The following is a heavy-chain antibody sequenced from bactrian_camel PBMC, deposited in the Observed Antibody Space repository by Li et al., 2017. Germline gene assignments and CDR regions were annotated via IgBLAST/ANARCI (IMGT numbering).Heavy chain of an antibody. CDR2: IWNRGGAT. D-gene: IGHD7*01. Sequence: VQLVESGGGTVQAGGSLNLSCSVSGRAYLRAWFRQAPGKEREGVACIWNRGGATYYSDSAKGRFTISQDNAKNTLYLQMNSLSPEDTAMYYCATDRYCHSGGCASACFGYWGQGTQVTVS. CDR3: ATDRYCHSGGCASACFGY. V-gene: IGHV3-3*01. CDR1: GRAYL. J-gene: IGHJ6*01.